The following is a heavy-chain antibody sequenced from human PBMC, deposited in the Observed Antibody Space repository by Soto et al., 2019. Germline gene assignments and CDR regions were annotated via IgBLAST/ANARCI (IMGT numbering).Heavy chain of an antibody. CDR2: ISGSGANT. CDR3: ARDRATFDA. Sequence: GGSLRLSCVASGFTFSSYAMSWVRQAPGKGLEGVSSISGSGANTWYAGSVKGRFTISRDNSKSALSLHMNSLRAEDTAIYYCARDRATFDAWGQGTLVTVSS. J-gene: IGHJ5*02. D-gene: IGHD1-26*01. V-gene: IGHV3-23*01. CDR1: GFTFSSYA.